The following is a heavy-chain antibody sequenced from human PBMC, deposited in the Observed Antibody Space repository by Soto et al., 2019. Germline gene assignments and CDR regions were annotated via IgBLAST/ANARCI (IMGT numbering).Heavy chain of an antibody. V-gene: IGHV4-59*01. CDR3: ARAGSSGYYYTSYWFDP. CDR1: GGSISSYS. D-gene: IGHD3-22*01. CDR2: IYYSGST. J-gene: IGHJ5*02. Sequence: PXETRSLPCTVSGGSISSYSWSWIRQPPGKGLEWIGYIYYSGSTNYNPSLKSRVTISVDTSKNQFSLKLSSVTAADTAVYYCARAGSSGYYYTSYWFDPWGQGTLVTVSS.